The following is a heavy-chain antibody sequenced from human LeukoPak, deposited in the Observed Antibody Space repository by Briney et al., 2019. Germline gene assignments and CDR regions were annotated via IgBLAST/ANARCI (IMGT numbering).Heavy chain of an antibody. CDR1: GFTFSSYS. CDR3: ARDLWAGDAFDI. CDR2: ISSSSSYI. Sequence: GGSLRLSCAASGFTFSSYSMNWVRQAPGKGLEWVSSISSSSSYIYYADSVKGRFTISRDNSKNTLYLQINSLRAEDTAVYYCARDLWAGDAFDIWGQGTMVTVSS. V-gene: IGHV3-21*04. D-gene: IGHD2/OR15-2a*01. J-gene: IGHJ3*02.